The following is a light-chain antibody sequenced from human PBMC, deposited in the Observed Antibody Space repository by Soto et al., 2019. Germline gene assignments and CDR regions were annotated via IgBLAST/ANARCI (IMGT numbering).Light chain of an antibody. J-gene: IGKJ2*01. V-gene: IGKV3-11*01. CDR2: AAS. CDR1: QSVSSY. CDR3: QQRSNWPPYT. Sequence: EIVLTQSPATLSLSPGERATLSCRASQSVSSYLAWYQQKPGQAPRLLIYAASNRATGIPARFSGSGSGTDFTPPISSLEPEDFSVYYCQQRSNWPPYTFGQGTKLEIK.